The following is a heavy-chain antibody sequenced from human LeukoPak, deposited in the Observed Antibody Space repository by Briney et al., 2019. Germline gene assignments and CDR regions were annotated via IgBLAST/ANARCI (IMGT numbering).Heavy chain of an antibody. V-gene: IGHV4-39*01. J-gene: IGHJ3*02. CDR1: GGSISSSSYY. D-gene: IGHD2/OR15-2a*01. CDR3: ARHWLTSDAFDI. Sequence: SETLSLTCTVSGGSISSSSYYWGWIRQPPGKGLEWIGGIYYSGSTYYNPSLKSRVTISVDTSKNQFSLKLSSVTAADTAVYYCARHWLTSDAFDIWGQGTMVTVSS. CDR2: IYYSGST.